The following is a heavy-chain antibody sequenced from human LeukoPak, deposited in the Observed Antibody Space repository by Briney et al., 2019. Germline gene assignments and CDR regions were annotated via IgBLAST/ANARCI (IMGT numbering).Heavy chain of an antibody. CDR1: GFTFDDYA. D-gene: IGHD6-19*01. CDR3: AKDMQWLVTAGFDY. V-gene: IGHV3-9*01. J-gene: IGHJ4*02. Sequence: QPGRSLRLSCAASGFTFDDYAMHWVRQAPGKGLEWVSGISWNSGSIGCADSVKGRFTISRDNAKNSLYLQMNSLRAEDTALYYCAKDMQWLVTAGFDYWGQGTLVTVSS. CDR2: ISWNSGSI.